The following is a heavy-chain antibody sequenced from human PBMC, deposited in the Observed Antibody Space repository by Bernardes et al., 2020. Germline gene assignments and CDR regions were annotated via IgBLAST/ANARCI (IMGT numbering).Heavy chain of an antibody. CDR2: IRSKAYGGTT. Sequence: GGSLRLSCTASGFTFGDYAMSWVRQAPGKGLEWVGFIRSKAYGGTTEYAASVKGRFTISRDDSKSIAYLQMNSLKTEDTAVYYCTTIGGFYINYYMDVWGKGTTVTVSS. CDR1: GFTFGDYA. D-gene: IGHD3-10*01. CDR3: TTIGGFYINYYMDV. V-gene: IGHV3-49*04. J-gene: IGHJ6*03.